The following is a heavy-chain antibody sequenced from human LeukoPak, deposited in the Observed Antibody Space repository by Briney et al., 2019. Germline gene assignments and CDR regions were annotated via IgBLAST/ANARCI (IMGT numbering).Heavy chain of an antibody. D-gene: IGHD3-22*01. CDR2: INPNSGGT. CDR3: ARVWYYDSSGYFDY. J-gene: IGHJ4*02. CDR1: GYTFTGYY. V-gene: IGHV1-2*02. Sequence: GASVKVSCKASGYTFTGYYMHWVRQAPGQGLEWMGWINPNSGGTNYAQKFQGRVTMTRDTSISTAYMELSRLRSDDTAVYYCARVWYYDSSGYFDYWGQGTLVTVSS.